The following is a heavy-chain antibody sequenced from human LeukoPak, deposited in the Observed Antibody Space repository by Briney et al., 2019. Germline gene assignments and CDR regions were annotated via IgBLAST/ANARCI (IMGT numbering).Heavy chain of an antibody. CDR1: GGSISSSSYY. Sequence: PSETLSLTCTVSGGSISSSSYYWGWIRQPPGKGLEWIGSIYYSGSTYYNPSLKSRVTISVDTSKNQFSLKLSSVTAADTAVYYCARVRSELLWFGELTTSGWFDPWGQGTLVTVSS. J-gene: IGHJ5*02. D-gene: IGHD3-10*01. CDR2: IYYSGST. CDR3: ARVRSELLWFGELTTSGWFDP. V-gene: IGHV4-39*07.